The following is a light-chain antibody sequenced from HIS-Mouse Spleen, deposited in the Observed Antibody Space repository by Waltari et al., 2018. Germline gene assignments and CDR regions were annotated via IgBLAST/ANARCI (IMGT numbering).Light chain of an antibody. CDR3: QQRSNWLT. CDR2: DAS. Sequence: EIVLTQSPATLSLSPGERATLSCRASQSVSSYLAWYQQKPGQAPRLLNYDASNRATGIPARFSGSGSGTDFTLTSRSLEPEDFAVYYCQQRSNWLTFGGGTKVEIK. V-gene: IGKV3-11*01. CDR1: QSVSSY. J-gene: IGKJ4*01.